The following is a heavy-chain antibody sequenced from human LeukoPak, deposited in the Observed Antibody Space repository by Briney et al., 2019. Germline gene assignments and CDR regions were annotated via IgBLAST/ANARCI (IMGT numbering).Heavy chain of an antibody. V-gene: IGHV4-39*01. CDR3: ARQASDYFYYYMDV. Sequence: SETLSLTCTVTGGSISSSSYYWAWIRQPPGTGLEWIGSIYYSGTTYYNPSLESRVTISEDTSKNQFSLMLRSVTAADTAVYFCARQASDYFYYYMDVWGKGTTVTVSS. CDR2: IYYSGTT. CDR1: GGSISSSSYY. J-gene: IGHJ6*03.